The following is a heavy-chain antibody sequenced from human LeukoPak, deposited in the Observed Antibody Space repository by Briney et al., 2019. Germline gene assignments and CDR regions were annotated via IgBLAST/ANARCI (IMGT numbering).Heavy chain of an antibody. CDR2: INSDESST. J-gene: IGHJ4*02. V-gene: IGHV3-74*01. CDR1: GLTFSSYW. Sequence: GGSPRLSCAASGLTFSSYWMHWVRQVPGKGLVWVSRINSDESSTRYADAVKGRFTISRDNAKNTLYLQMNGLRGDDTAVYYCTRGGIAAAFDLWGQGTLVTVSS. D-gene: IGHD6-13*01. CDR3: TRGGIAAAFDL.